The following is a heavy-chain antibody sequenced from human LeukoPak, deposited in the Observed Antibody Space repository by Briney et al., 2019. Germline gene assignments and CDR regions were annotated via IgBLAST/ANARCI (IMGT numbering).Heavy chain of an antibody. V-gene: IGHV3-74*01. D-gene: IGHD5-12*01. J-gene: IGHJ4*02. CDR2: INSDGSST. CDR3: ARGQAEYSGYLPANY. CDR1: GFPFSSYW. Sequence: PGGSLRLSCAASGFPFSSYWMHWVRQAPGKGLVWVSRINSDGSSTSYADSVKGRFTISRDNAKNTLYLQMNSLRAEDTAVYYCARGQAEYSGYLPANYWGQGTLVTVSS.